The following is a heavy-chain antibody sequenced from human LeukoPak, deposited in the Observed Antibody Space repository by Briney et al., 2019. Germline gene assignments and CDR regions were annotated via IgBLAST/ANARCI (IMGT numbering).Heavy chain of an antibody. J-gene: IGHJ3*02. CDR3: ARVYDYYDSSGYYLRDAFDI. CDR2: IYYSGST. Sequence: SETLSLTCTVSGGSISSYYWSWIRQPPGRGLEWIGYIYYSGSTNYNPSLKSRVTISVDTSKNQFSLKLSSVTAADTAVYYCARVYDYYDSSGYYLRDAFDIWGQGTMVTVSS. CDR1: GGSISSYY. V-gene: IGHV4-59*01. D-gene: IGHD3-22*01.